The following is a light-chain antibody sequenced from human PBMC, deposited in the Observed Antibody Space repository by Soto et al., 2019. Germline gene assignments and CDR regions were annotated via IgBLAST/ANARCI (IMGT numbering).Light chain of an antibody. CDR2: WAS. Sequence: DIVMTQSPDSLAVSLGERATINCKSSQSVLNRSNNKNYLVWYQQKPRQPPKLLIYWASTRESGVPERFSGSGSGTDFTLTISSLQAEDVAVYYCQQYYDRSITFGGGTNVEIK. V-gene: IGKV4-1*01. CDR1: QSVLNRSNNKNY. CDR3: QQYYDRSIT. J-gene: IGKJ4*01.